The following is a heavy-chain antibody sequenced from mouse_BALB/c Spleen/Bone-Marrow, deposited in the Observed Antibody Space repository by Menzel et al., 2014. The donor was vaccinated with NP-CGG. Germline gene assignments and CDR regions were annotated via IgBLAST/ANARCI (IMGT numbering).Heavy chain of an antibody. J-gene: IGHJ2*01. V-gene: IGHV1S81*02. CDR3: TRLSLLRGYFDY. Sequence: QVQLQQSGAGLVKPGTSVKLSCKASGYTFTSYYIYWVKQRPGQGLKWIGEINPSNGGTNFNEKFKSKATLTVDKSSSTAYMQLSSLTSEDSAVYYCTRLSLLRGYFDYWGQGTTLTVSS. D-gene: IGHD1-2*01. CDR1: GYTFTSYY. CDR2: INPSNGGT.